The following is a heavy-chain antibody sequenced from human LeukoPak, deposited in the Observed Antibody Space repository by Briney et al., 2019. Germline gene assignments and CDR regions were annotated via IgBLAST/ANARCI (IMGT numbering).Heavy chain of an antibody. V-gene: IGHV3-15*01. CDR3: TTDYGDYGGSVY. CDR2: IKSKTDGGTT. CDR1: GSTSVTAW. Sequence: GGSRGLSGPASGSTSVTAWISWAGQVQGKGLGWVGRIKSKTDGGTTDYAAPVKGRFTISRDDSKNTLYLQMNSLKTEDTAVYYCTTDYGDYGGSVYWGQGTLVTVSS. J-gene: IGHJ4*02. D-gene: IGHD4-17*01.